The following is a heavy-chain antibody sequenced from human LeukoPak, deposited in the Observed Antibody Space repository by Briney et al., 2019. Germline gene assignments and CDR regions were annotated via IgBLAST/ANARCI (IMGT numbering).Heavy chain of an antibody. J-gene: IGHJ4*02. Sequence: PGGSLRLSCAASGFTFSSYAMSWVRQAPGKGLEWVSAISGSGGSTYYADSVKGRFTISRDNAKNSLCLQMNSLRAEDTAVYYCASDDWGPGPYWGQGTLVTVSS. CDR2: ISGSGGST. D-gene: IGHD7-27*01. CDR3: ASDDWGPGPY. CDR1: GFTFSSYA. V-gene: IGHV3-23*01.